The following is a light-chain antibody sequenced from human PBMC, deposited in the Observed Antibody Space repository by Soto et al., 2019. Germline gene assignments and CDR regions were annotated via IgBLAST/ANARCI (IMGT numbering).Light chain of an antibody. Sequence: EIVMTQSPATLSVSPGERATLSCRASQSVSSKLAWYQQKPGQAPRVLIYGASTRPTGIPARFSGSGSGTEFTLTISSLQTEDFAVYYCQHYNDWPPTWTFGRGTRVEIK. CDR3: QHYNDWPPTWT. V-gene: IGKV3-15*01. CDR2: GAS. J-gene: IGKJ1*01. CDR1: QSVSSK.